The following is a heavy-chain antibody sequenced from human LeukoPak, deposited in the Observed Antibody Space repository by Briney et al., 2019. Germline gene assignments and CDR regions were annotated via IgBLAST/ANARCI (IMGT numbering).Heavy chain of an antibody. V-gene: IGHV3-53*01. Sequence: GGPLRLSCAASGFTLSSNYMSWVRQAPGKGLEWVSVIYSGGSTYYADSVTGRFTISRDNSKNTLYLQMNSLRAEDTAVYYCARWVPSDAFDIWGQGTMVTVSS. CDR2: IYSGGST. CDR1: GFTLSSNY. J-gene: IGHJ3*02. CDR3: ARWVPSDAFDI.